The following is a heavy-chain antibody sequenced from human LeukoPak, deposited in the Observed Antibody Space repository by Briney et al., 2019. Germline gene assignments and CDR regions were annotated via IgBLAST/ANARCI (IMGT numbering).Heavy chain of an antibody. CDR1: GFTFSSYW. Sequence: GGSLRLSCAVSGFTFSSYWMSRVRQAPGKGLEWVANIKQDGSEKYYVDSVKGRFTISRDNAKNSLNLQMNSLRAEDTAVYYCVRDTYMDVWGKGTTVTVSS. CDR3: VRDTYMDV. V-gene: IGHV3-7*01. CDR2: IKQDGSEK. J-gene: IGHJ6*03.